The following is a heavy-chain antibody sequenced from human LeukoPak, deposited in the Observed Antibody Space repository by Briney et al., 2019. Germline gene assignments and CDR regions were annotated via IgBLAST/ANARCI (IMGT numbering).Heavy chain of an antibody. V-gene: IGHV1-2*02. CDR2: INPNSGGT. Sequence: ASVKVSCKASGYTFTGYYIHWVRQAPGPGLEWMGWINPNSGGTNYAQKFQGRVTMTRDTSISTAYMELSRLTSDDTAVYYCARDAIARDYSNSDYWGQGTLVTVSS. CDR1: GYTFTGYY. D-gene: IGHD4-11*01. J-gene: IGHJ4*02. CDR3: ARDAIARDYSNSDY.